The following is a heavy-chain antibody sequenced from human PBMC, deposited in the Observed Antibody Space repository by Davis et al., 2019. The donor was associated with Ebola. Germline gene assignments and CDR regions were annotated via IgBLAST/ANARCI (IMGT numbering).Heavy chain of an antibody. Sequence: SETLSLTCAVYGGSFSGYYWSWIRQPPGKGLEWIGEINHSGSTNYNPSLKSRVTISVDTSKNQFSLNLSSVTAADTAVYYCAKEILWFGEFLGFDYWGQGTLVTVSS. V-gene: IGHV4-34*01. J-gene: IGHJ4*02. CDR3: AKEILWFGEFLGFDY. CDR1: GGSFSGYY. D-gene: IGHD3-10*01. CDR2: INHSGST.